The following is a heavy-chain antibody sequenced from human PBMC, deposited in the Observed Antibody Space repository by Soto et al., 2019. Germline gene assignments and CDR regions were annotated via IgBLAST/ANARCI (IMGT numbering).Heavy chain of an antibody. CDR2: INPNSGGT. V-gene: IGHV1-2*04. CDR3: AGVAVAASVGFDP. J-gene: IGHJ5*02. Sequence: ASVKVSCKASGYTFTGYYMHWVRQAPGQGLEWMGWINPNSGGTNYAQKFQGWVTMTRDTSISTAYMELSRLRSDDTAVYYCAGVAVAASVGFDPWGQGTLVTVSS. D-gene: IGHD6-19*01. CDR1: GYTFTGYY.